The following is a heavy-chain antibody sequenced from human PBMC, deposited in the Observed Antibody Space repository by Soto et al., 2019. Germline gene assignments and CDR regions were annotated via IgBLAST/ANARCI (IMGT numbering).Heavy chain of an antibody. J-gene: IGHJ6*03. CDR2: MNPNSGNT. V-gene: IGHV1-8*01. Sequence: QVQLVQSGAEVKKPGASVKVSYKASGYTFTSYDINWVRQATGQGLEWMGWMNPNSGNTGYAQKFQGRVTMTRNTSISTAYMELSSLRSEDTAVYYCARVPARRWEIPNMDVWGKGTTVTVSS. CDR1: GYTFTSYD. CDR3: ARVPARRWEIPNMDV. D-gene: IGHD1-26*01.